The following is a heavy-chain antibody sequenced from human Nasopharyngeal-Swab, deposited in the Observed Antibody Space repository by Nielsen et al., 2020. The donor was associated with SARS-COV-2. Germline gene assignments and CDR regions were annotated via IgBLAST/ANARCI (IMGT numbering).Heavy chain of an antibody. CDR2: IKQDGSEK. V-gene: IGHV3-7*01. Sequence: GESLKISCAASGFTFSSYWMSWVRQAPGKGLEWVANIKQDGSEKYYVDSVKGRFTISRDNAKNSLYPQMNSLRAEDTAVYYCARATIVATIFGYYYYYYMDVWGKGTTVTVSS. D-gene: IGHD5-12*01. J-gene: IGHJ6*03. CDR1: GFTFSSYW. CDR3: ARATIVATIFGYYYYYYMDV.